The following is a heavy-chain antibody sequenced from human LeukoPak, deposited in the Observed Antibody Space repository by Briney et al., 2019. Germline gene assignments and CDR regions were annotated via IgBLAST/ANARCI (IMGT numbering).Heavy chain of an antibody. Sequence: SETLSLTCTVSGGSISSSSYSWGWIRQPPGKGLEWIGSIYYSGTTYYNPSLKSRVTMSVDTSKIQFSLKLSSVAATDTAVYFCARLRFDFWSGYTHPYFDYWGQGTLVTVSS. V-gene: IGHV4-39*01. CDR2: IYYSGTT. D-gene: IGHD3-3*01. J-gene: IGHJ4*02. CDR3: ARLRFDFWSGYTHPYFDY. CDR1: GGSISSSSYS.